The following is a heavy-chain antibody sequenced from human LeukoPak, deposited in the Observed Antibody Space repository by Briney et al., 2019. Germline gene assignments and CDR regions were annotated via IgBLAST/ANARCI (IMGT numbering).Heavy chain of an antibody. CDR2: IIPILGIA. V-gene: IGHV1-69*04. CDR3: ARDTTPYYDILTGSHDAFDI. D-gene: IGHD3-9*01. Sequence: SVKVSCKASGGTFSSYAISWVRQAPGQGLEWMGRIIPILGIANYAQKFQGRVTITADKSTSTAYMELSSLRSEDTAVYYCARDTTPYYDILTGSHDAFDIWGQGTMVTVSS. CDR1: GGTFSSYA. J-gene: IGHJ3*02.